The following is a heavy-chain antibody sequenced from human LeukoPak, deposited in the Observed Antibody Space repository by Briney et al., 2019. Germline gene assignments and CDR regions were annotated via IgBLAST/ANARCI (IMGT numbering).Heavy chain of an antibody. V-gene: IGHV4-59*01. CDR3: ARYSSGPQFDP. Sequence: PSETLSLTCTVSGGSISSYYWSWIRQPPGKGLEWIGYIYYSGSTNYNPSLKSRVTISVDTSKNQFSLKLSSVTAADTAVYYCARYSSGPQFDPWGQGTLVTVSS. CDR2: IYYSGST. D-gene: IGHD6-19*01. J-gene: IGHJ5*02. CDR1: GGSISSYY.